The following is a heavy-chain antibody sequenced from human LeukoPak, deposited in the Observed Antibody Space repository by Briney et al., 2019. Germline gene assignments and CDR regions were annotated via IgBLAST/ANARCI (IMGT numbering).Heavy chain of an antibody. CDR2: ISAYNGNT. D-gene: IGHD1-14*01. CDR1: GYTFTSYG. CDR3: ARDSGTEPYMGKLDY. J-gene: IGHJ4*02. Sequence: ASVKVSCKASGYTFTSYGISWVRQAPGQGLEWMGWISAYNGNTNYAQKLQGRVTMTTDTSTSTAYMELRSLRSDDTAVYYCARDSGTEPYMGKLDYWGQGTLVTVSS. V-gene: IGHV1-18*01.